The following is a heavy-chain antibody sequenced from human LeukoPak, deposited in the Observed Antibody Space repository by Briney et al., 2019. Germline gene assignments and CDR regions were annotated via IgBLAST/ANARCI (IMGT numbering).Heavy chain of an antibody. CDR1: GGSFSGYY. CDR2: INHSGST. V-gene: IGHV4-34*01. J-gene: IGHJ4*02. D-gene: IGHD3-22*01. CDR3: AIRWLLRPPGY. Sequence: SETLSLTCAVYGGSFSGYYWSWLRQPPGKGLEWIGEINHSGSTNYNPSLKSRVTISVDTSKNQFSLKLSSVTAADTAVYYCAIRWLLRPPGYWGQGTLVTVSS.